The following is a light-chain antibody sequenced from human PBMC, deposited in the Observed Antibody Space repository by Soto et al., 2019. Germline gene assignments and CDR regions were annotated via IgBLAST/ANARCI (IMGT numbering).Light chain of an antibody. CDR2: GAS. CDR1: QSVSSHY. J-gene: IGKJ5*01. Sequence: EIVLTQSPGTLSLSPGERATLSCRASQSVSSHYLAWYQQKPGQAPRLLIYGASTRATGIPDRFSGSGSGTDFTLTISRLETEDFAVYYCQQYGGSPPITFGQGTRLEIK. V-gene: IGKV3-20*01. CDR3: QQYGGSPPIT.